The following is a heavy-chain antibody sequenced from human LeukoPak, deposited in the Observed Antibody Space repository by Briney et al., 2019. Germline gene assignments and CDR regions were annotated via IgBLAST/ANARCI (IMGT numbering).Heavy chain of an antibody. J-gene: IGHJ5*02. Sequence: GASVKVSCKASEYTFTGYYMHWVRQAPGQGLEWMGWIYPDSGGTNYAQKFQGRVTMTRDTSISTAYMELSRLTSDDTAVYYCARDHGLNKRWFDPWGQGTLVTVSS. CDR2: IYPDSGGT. D-gene: IGHD1/OR15-1a*01. V-gene: IGHV1-2*02. CDR1: EYTFTGYY. CDR3: ARDHGLNKRWFDP.